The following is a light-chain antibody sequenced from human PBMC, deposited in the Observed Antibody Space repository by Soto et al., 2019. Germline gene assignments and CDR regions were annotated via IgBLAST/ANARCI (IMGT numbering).Light chain of an antibody. V-gene: IGKV1-5*03. CDR1: QSISSW. CDR2: KAS. CDR3: KQYNSYSAT. J-gene: IGKJ2*01. Sequence: DIQMTQSPSTLSASVGDRVTITCRASQSISSWLAWYQQKPGKAPKLLIYKASSLESGVPSRFSGSGSGTEFTLTISILQPDDFATYYCKQYNSYSATFIQGTKLEIK.